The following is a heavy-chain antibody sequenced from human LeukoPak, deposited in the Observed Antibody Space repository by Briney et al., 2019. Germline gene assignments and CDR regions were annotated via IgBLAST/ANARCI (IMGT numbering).Heavy chain of an antibody. CDR3: ARDVWGVGAPRLDY. Sequence: ASVKVSCKASGYTFTGYYMHWVRQAPGQGLECVGWINPNSGDTNFAQKFQGRVTMTRDTSISTAYMALSRLRSDDTAVYYCARDVWGVGAPRLDYWGQGTLVTVSS. CDR2: INPNSGDT. CDR1: GYTFTGYY. V-gene: IGHV1-2*02. J-gene: IGHJ4*02. D-gene: IGHD3-16*01.